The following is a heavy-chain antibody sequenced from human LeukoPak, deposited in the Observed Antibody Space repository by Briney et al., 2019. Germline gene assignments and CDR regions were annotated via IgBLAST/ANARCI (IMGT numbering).Heavy chain of an antibody. J-gene: IGHJ6*03. V-gene: IGHV4-4*07. D-gene: IGHD5-18*01. CDR3: ARDEGYGYLFYMDV. CDR1: GGSISSYY. CDR2: IYTSGST. Sequence: SETLSLTCTVSGGSISSYYWSWIRQPAGKGLEWIGRIYTSGSTNYNPSLKSRVTMSVDTSKNQFSLKLSSVTAADTAVYYRARDEGYGYLFYMDVWGKGTTVTVSS.